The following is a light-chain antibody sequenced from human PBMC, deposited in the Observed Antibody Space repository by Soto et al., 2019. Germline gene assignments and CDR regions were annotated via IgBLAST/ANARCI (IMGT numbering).Light chain of an antibody. CDR3: CSYSTSSALPYV. J-gene: IGLJ1*01. CDR1: SSDVGGYNY. CDR2: DVS. V-gene: IGLV2-14*03. Sequence: QSALTQPDSVSGSPGQSITISCTGTSSDVGGYNYVSWYQHLPGKAPKLMIFDVSARPSGVSDRFSGSKSGDTASLTISGLQPEDEADYYCCSYSTSSALPYVCGTGTKVTVL.